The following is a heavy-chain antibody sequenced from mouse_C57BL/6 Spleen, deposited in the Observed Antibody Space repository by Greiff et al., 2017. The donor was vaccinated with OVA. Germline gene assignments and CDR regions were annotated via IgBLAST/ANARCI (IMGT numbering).Heavy chain of an antibody. CDR2: IDPEDGET. CDR3: APESSSFAY. CDR1: GFNIKDYY. Sequence: VQLKQSGAELVKPGASVKLSCTASGFNIKDYYMPWVKQRTEQGLEWIGRIDPEDGETKYAPKFQGKATITEDTSTNTAYLQLSSLTSEDTAVYYCAPESSSFAYWGQGTLVTVSA. V-gene: IGHV14-2*01. D-gene: IGHD1-1*01. J-gene: IGHJ3*01.